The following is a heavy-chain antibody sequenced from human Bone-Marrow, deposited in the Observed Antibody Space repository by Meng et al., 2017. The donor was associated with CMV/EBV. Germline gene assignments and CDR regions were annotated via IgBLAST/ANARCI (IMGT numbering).Heavy chain of an antibody. CDR2: IIPDLGMS. D-gene: IGHD2-2*01. CDR3: AREPAHDAFAI. J-gene: IGHJ3*02. Sequence: SVKVSCKASGGSFSRSSISWVRQAPGQGLEWMGRIIPDLGMSNYAQKFQGRVTVTAHKSTTTAYMELRSLRSEDTAVYYCAREPAHDAFAIWGQGKMVNVSS. V-gene: IGHV1-69*10. CDR1: GGSFSRSS.